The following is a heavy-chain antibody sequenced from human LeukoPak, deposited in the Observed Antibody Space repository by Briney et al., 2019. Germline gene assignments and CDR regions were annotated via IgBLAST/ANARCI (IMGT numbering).Heavy chain of an antibody. D-gene: IGHD4-17*01. V-gene: IGHV4-39*07. CDR1: GGSINSANYY. J-gene: IGHJ4*02. CDR3: AREGGDYGNY. CDR2: INHSGST. Sequence: SETLSLTCTVSGGSINSANYYWGWLRQPPGKGLEWIGEINHSGSTNYNPSLKSRVTISVDTSKNQFSLKLSSVTAADTAVYYCAREGGDYGNYWDQGTLVTVSS.